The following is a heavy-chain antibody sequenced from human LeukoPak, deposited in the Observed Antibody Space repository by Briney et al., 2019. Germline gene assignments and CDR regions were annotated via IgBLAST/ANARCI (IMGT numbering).Heavy chain of an antibody. V-gene: IGHV3-7*01. CDR1: GFTFSTYW. J-gene: IGHJ4*02. CDR3: SSDYDILTRHYFDY. Sequence: GGSLRLSCAASGFTFSTYWMSWVRQAPGKGLEWVANINQDGSEKYYVDSVKGRFTISRDNAKNSLFLQMNSLRAEDTAVYYRSSDYDILTRHYFDYWGQGTLVTVSS. CDR2: INQDGSEK. D-gene: IGHD3-9*01.